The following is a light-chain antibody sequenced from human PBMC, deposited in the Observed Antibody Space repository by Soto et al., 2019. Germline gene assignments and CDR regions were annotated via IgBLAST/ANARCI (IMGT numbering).Light chain of an antibody. Sequence: QSALTQPASVSGSPGQSITISCTGTSSDVGNYNYVSWYQQHPGKAPKLMIYDVSNRPSGVSNRFSGSKSGNTASLTISGLQTEDEADYYCNSYKSSSTLVFGTGTKVTVL. CDR1: SSDVGNYNY. CDR3: NSYKSSSTLV. V-gene: IGLV2-14*03. J-gene: IGLJ1*01. CDR2: DVS.